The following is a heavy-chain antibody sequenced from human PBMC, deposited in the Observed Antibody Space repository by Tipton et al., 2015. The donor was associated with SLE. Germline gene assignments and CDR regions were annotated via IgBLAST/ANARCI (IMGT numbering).Heavy chain of an antibody. CDR2: IYYSGST. Sequence: TLSLTCTVSGGSISSYYWSWIRQPPGKGLEWIGYIYYSGSTNYNPSLKSRVTISVDTSKNQFSLKLSSVTAADTAVYYCARAPIAAPTGYFYGMDVWVRGTTVTVSS. J-gene: IGHJ6*02. V-gene: IGHV4-59*01. CDR3: ARAPIAAPTGYFYGMDV. CDR1: GGSISSYY. D-gene: IGHD6-13*01.